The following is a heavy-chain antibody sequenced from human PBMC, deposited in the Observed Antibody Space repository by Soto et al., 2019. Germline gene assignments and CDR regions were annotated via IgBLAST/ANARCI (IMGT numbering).Heavy chain of an antibody. J-gene: IGHJ4*02. V-gene: IGHV3-23*01. CDR1: GFAFGNSV. D-gene: IGHD2-15*01. Sequence: EVQLLESGGGLVQPGGSPRLSCAASGFAFGNSVMGYVRQAPGKGLEWVSSIRGDNAAYYADSVKGRFTISRDNSNNMLYLQMSYLRIEDTAVYYCAKLRPREPGWGGYHFEHWGQGALVTVST. CDR2: IRGDNAA. CDR3: AKLRPREPGWGGYHFEH.